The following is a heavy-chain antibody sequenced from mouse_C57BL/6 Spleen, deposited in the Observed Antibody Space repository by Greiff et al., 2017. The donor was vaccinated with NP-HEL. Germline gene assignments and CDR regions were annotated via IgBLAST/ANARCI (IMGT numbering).Heavy chain of an antibody. J-gene: IGHJ4*01. D-gene: IGHD1-1*01. Sequence: EVKLMESGGDLVKPGGSLKLSCAASGFTFSSYGMSWVRQTPDKRLEWVATISSGGSYTYYPDSVKGRFTISRDNATNTLYLQMSSLKSEDTAMYYCARQGRGAMDYWGQGTSVTVSS. CDR3: ARQGRGAMDY. V-gene: IGHV5-6*01. CDR1: GFTFSSYG. CDR2: ISSGGSYT.